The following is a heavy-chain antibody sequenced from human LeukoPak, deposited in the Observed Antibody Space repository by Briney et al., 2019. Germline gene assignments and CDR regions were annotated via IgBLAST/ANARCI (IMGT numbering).Heavy chain of an antibody. D-gene: IGHD3-22*01. J-gene: IGHJ6*02. CDR1: GGSISSSNW. V-gene: IGHV4-4*02. CDR2: IYHSGST. Sequence: SETLSLTCAVSGGSISSSNWWSWVRQPPGKGLEWIGEIYHSGSTNYNPSLKSRVTISVDKSKNQFSLKLSSVTAADTAVYYCAISPYYDSSGYIPGDYYGMDVWGQGTTVTVSS. CDR3: AISPYYDSSGYIPGDYYGMDV.